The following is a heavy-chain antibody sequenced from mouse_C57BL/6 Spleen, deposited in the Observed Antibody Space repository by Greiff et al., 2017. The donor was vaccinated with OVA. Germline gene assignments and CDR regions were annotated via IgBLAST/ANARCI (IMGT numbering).Heavy chain of an antibody. CDR2: INPNNGGT. J-gene: IGHJ4*01. Sequence: VQLQQSGPELVKPGASVKISCKASGYTFTDYYMNWVKQSHGKSLEWIGDINPNNGGTSYNQKFKGKATLTVDKSSSTAYMELRSLTSEDSAVYYCARRGATKNWDGGMDYWGQGTSVTVSS. CDR1: GYTFTDYY. CDR3: ARRGATKNWDGGMDY. V-gene: IGHV1-26*01. D-gene: IGHD4-1*01.